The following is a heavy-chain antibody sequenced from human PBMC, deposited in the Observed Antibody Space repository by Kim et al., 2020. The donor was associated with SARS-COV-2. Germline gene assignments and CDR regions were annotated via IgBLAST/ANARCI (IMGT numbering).Heavy chain of an antibody. D-gene: IGHD2-15*01. CDR2: ISYDGSNK. Sequence: GGSLRLSCAASGFTFSSYAMHWVRQAPGKGLEWVAVISYDGSNKYYADSVKGRFTISRDNSKNTLYLQMNSLRAEDTAVYYCAREIVVVVAATQLDYWGQGTLVTVSS. CDR1: GFTFSSYA. J-gene: IGHJ4*02. CDR3: AREIVVVVAATQLDY. V-gene: IGHV3-30*04.